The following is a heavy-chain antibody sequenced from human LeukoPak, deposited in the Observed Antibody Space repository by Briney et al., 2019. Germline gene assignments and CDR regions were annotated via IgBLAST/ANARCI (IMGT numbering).Heavy chain of an antibody. Sequence: SETLSLTCTVSGGSISSGGYYWSWIRQHPGKGLEWIGYIYYSGSTYYNPSLKSRVTIPVDTSKNQFSLKLSSVTAADTAVYYCARGTVLRFLEWLSPYFDYWGQGTLVTVSS. V-gene: IGHV4-31*03. CDR2: IYYSGST. D-gene: IGHD3-3*01. J-gene: IGHJ4*02. CDR1: GGSISSGGYY. CDR3: ARGTVLRFLEWLSPYFDY.